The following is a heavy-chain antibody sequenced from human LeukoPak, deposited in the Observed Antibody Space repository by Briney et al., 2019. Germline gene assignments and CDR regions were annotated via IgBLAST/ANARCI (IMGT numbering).Heavy chain of an antibody. D-gene: IGHD1-26*01. V-gene: IGHV3-30*18. CDR2: ISYDGTIK. CDR3: AKDKGREGDY. J-gene: IGHJ4*02. CDR1: GFTFSSYG. Sequence: TGGSLRLSCAASGFTFSSYGMHWVRLAPGKGLEWVAVISYDGTIKYYADSVQGRFTISRDNSKNTLFLQMNSLRAEATAVYYCAKDKGREGDYWGQGTLVTVSS.